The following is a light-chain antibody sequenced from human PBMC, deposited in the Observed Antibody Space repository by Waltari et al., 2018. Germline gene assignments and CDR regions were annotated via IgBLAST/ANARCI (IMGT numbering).Light chain of an antibody. CDR2: WAS. CDR1: QSVLYRSNYKNY. J-gene: IGKJ2*03. Sequence: ELTQSPDSLPVTLGERATINCKSSQSVLYRSNYKNYLAWFQQKPGQPPKLLIRWASTRESGVPDRFSGSWSDTDFTLTISSLQAEDVAVYYCQQYLTLPYSFGQGTKLEIK. V-gene: IGKV4-1*01. CDR3: QQYLTLPYS.